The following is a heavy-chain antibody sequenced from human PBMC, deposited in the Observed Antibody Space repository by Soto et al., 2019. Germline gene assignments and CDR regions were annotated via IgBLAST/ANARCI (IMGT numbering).Heavy chain of an antibody. CDR1: GGTFSSYA. CDR3: ARCEPPEGRQLGPACAFDI. V-gene: IGHV1-69*01. D-gene: IGHD6-6*01. CDR2: LIPIFGTA. J-gene: IGHJ3*02. Sequence: QVQLVQSGAEVKKPGSSVKVSCKASGGTFSSYAISWVRQAPGQGLEWMGGLIPIFGTANYAQKFQGRVTITADESTSTAYMELSSLRSEDTAVYYCARCEPPEGRQLGPACAFDIWGQGTMVTVSS.